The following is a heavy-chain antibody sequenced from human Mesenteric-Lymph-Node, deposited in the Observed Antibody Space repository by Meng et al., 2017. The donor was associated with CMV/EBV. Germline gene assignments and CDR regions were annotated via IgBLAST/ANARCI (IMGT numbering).Heavy chain of an antibody. V-gene: IGHV3-21*01. CDR1: GFKFWSYA. D-gene: IGHD3-10*01. J-gene: IGHJ4*02. CDR3: ARNYISGSIDY. Sequence: GESLKISCAASGFKFWSYAMNWVRQAPGKGLEWVSCVSSGSTYLCYADLVKGRFTISRDNAKNTLSLQMNSLRADDTALYYCARNYISGSIDYWGQGTLVTVSS. CDR2: VSSGSTYL.